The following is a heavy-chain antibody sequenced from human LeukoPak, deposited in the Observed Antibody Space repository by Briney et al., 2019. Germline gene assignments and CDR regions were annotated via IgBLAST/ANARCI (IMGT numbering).Heavy chain of an antibody. D-gene: IGHD6-13*01. CDR1: GGSFSGYY. J-gene: IGHJ5*02. Sequence: LETLSLTCAVYGGSFSGYYWSWIRQPPGKGLEWIGEINHSGSTNYNPSLKSRVTISVDTSKNQFSLKLSSVTAADTAVYYCARHVIAAAGFNWFDPWGQGTLVTVSS. CDR2: INHSGST. V-gene: IGHV4-34*01. CDR3: ARHVIAAAGFNWFDP.